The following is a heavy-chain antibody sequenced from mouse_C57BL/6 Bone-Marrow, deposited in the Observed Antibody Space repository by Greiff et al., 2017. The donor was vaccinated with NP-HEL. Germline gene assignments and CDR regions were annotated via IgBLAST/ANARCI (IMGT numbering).Heavy chain of an antibody. CDR1: GFSFNTYA. V-gene: IGHV10-1*01. CDR3: LRNYGPAWFAY. Sequence: EVQRVESGGGLVQPKGSLKLSCAASGFSFNTYAMNWVRQAPGKGLEWVARIRSKSNNYATYYADSVKDRFTISRDDSESILYLQMNNLKTEDTAMYYCLRNYGPAWFAYWGQGTLVTVSA. CDR2: IRSKSNNYAT. J-gene: IGHJ3*01. D-gene: IGHD1-1*02.